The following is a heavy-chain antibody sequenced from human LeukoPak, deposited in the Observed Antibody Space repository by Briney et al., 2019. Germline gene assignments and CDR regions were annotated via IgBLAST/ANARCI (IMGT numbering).Heavy chain of an antibody. CDR2: IWYDGSNK. V-gene: IGHV3-33*01. CDR1: GFTFSSYG. J-gene: IGHJ6*03. Sequence: GGSLRLSCAASGFTFSSYGMHWVRQAPGKGLEWVAVIWYDGSNKYYADSVEGRFTISRDNAKNTVYLQMNSLRADDTSVYYCARDRYYYYMDVWGEGTTVTVSS. D-gene: IGHD2-15*01. CDR3: ARDRYYYYMDV.